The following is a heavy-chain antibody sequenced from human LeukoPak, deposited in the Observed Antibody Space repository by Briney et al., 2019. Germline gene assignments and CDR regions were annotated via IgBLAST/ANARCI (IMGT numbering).Heavy chain of an antibody. V-gene: IGHV3-30*02. CDR1: GFTFSSYG. CDR2: IRYDGSNK. D-gene: IGHD3-22*01. J-gene: IGHJ4*02. CDR3: AKDGEYYDSSGYTDY. Sequence: GGSLRLSCAASGFTFSSYGMHWVRQAPGKGLEWVAFIRYDGSNKYYADSVKGRFTISRDNSKNTLYLQMNSLRAEDTAVYYCAKDGEYYDSSGYTDYWGQGTLVTVSS.